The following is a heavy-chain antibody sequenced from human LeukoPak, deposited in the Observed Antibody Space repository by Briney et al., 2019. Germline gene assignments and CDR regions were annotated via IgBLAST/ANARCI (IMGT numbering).Heavy chain of an antibody. Sequence: GASVKVSCKASGYTFTGYYMHWVRQAPGQGLEWMGWISAYNGNTNYAQKLQGRVTMTTDTSTSTAYMELRSLRSDDTAVYYCARDPGNVYGDSKWDYWGQGTLVTVSS. D-gene: IGHD4-17*01. CDR1: GYTFTGYY. CDR2: ISAYNGNT. V-gene: IGHV1-18*04. J-gene: IGHJ4*02. CDR3: ARDPGNVYGDSKWDY.